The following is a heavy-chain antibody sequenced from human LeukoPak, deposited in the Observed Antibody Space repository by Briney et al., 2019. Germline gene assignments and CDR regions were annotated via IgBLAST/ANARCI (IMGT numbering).Heavy chain of an antibody. CDR2: IYHSGST. J-gene: IGHJ4*02. V-gene: IGHV4-4*02. D-gene: IGHD5-12*01. Sequence: SETLSLTCVVSGGSISSSNWWSWVRQPPEKGLEWIGEIYHSGSTNYNPSLKSRVTISVDTSKNQFSLKLSSVTAADTAVYYCARRRVATTGPDYWGQGTLVTVSS. CDR3: ARRRVATTGPDY. CDR1: GGSISSSNW.